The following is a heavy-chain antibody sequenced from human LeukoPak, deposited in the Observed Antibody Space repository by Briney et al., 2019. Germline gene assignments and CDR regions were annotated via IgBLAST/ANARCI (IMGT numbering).Heavy chain of an antibody. Sequence: SETLSLTCTVSGGSISSYYWSWIRQPAGKGLEWIGRIYTSGSTNYNPSLKSRVTMSVDTSKNQFSLKLSSVTAADTAVYYCARDDYSNYHYYYYMDVWRKGTTVTVSS. V-gene: IGHV4-4*07. D-gene: IGHD4-11*01. CDR1: GGSISSYY. CDR2: IYTSGST. CDR3: ARDDYSNYHYYYYMDV. J-gene: IGHJ6*03.